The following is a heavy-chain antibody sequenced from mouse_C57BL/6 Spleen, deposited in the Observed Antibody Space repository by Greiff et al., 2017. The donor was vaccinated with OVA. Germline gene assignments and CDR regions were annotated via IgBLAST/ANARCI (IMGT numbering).Heavy chain of an antibody. D-gene: IGHD2-5*01. CDR1: GYTFTDYE. J-gene: IGHJ1*03. CDR3: TKTYSNYGYFDV. CDR2: IDPETGGT. V-gene: IGHV1-15*01. Sequence: VHLVESGAELVRPGASVTLSCKASGYTFTDYEMHWVKQTPVHGLEWIGAIDPETGGTAYNQKFKGKAILTADKSSSTAYMELRSLTSEDSAVYYCTKTYSNYGYFDVWGTGTTVTVSS.